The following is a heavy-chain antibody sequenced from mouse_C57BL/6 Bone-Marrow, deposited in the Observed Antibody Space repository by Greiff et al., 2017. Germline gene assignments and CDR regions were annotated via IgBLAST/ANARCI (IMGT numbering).Heavy chain of an antibody. D-gene: IGHD1-1*01. Sequence: VQLQQPGAELVRPGTSVTLSCKASGYTFTSYWMHWVKQRPGQGLEWIGVIDPSDSYTNYNQKFKGKATMTVDTSSRTAYMQLSSLTSADSAVDYCARRGFITTVVAKRFAYWGQGTLVTVSA. CDR2: IDPSDSYT. CDR1: GYTFTSYW. V-gene: IGHV1-59*01. J-gene: IGHJ3*01. CDR3: ARRGFITTVVAKRFAY.